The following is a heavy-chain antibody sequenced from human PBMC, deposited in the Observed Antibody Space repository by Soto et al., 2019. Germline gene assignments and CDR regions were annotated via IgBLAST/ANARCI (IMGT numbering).Heavy chain of an antibody. CDR2: IYPGDSDT. CDR1: GYTFTDYW. D-gene: IGHD6-13*01. V-gene: IGHV5-51*01. Sequence: LGESLKISCKGSGYTFTDYWIGWVRQLPGKGLEWMGVIYPGDSDTRYSPSFQGQVAISADKSINTAYLQWSSLKASDTAMYYCARHSGVAEDGTDWGQGTLITVSS. J-gene: IGHJ1*01. CDR3: ARHSGVAEDGTD.